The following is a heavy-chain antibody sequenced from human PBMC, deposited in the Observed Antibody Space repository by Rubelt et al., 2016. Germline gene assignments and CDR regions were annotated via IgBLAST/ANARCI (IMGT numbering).Heavy chain of an antibody. CDR3: ASRYCSTTSCYHFDY. CDR2: IIPIFGTA. J-gene: IGHJ4*02. CDR1: TFSSYA. Sequence: TFSSYAISWVRQAPGQGLEWMGGIIPIFGTANYAQKFQGRVTITADESTSTAYMELSSLTSEDTAVYYCASRYCSTTSCYHFDYWGQGTLVTVSS. D-gene: IGHD2-2*01. V-gene: IGHV1-69*01.